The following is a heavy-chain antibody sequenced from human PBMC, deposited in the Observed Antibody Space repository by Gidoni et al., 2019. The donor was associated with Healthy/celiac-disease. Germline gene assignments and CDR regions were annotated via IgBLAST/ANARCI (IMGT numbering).Heavy chain of an antibody. J-gene: IGHJ4*02. V-gene: IGHV4-59*01. CDR1: GGPISSYY. Sequence: QVQLQESGPGLVKPSETLSLTCTVSGGPISSYYWSCIRQPPGKGLEWIGYIYYSGSTNYNPSLKSRVTISVDTSKNQFSLKLSSVTAADTAVYYCARGQRVSYCSGGSCYTGGYFDYWGQGTLVTVSS. D-gene: IGHD2-15*01. CDR2: IYYSGST. CDR3: ARGQRVSYCSGGSCYTGGYFDY.